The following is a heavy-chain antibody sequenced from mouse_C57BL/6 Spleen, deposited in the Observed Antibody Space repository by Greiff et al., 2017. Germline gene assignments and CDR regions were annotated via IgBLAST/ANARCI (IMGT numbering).Heavy chain of an antibody. D-gene: IGHD2-5*01. Sequence: QVQLQQSGPELVQPGASVKISCKASGYAFSSSWMNWVKQRPGTGLEWLGRISPGDGDTNYNGKFKGKATLTADKSSSTAYMHRSSLTSEDSAVYFCARDYYSNYGYFDDWGQGTTLTVSS. CDR1: GYAFSSSW. J-gene: IGHJ2*01. CDR3: ARDYYSNYGYFDD. V-gene: IGHV1-82*01. CDR2: ISPGDGDT.